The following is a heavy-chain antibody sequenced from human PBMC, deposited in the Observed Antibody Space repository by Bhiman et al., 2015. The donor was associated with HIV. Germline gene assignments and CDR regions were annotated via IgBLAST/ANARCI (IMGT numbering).Heavy chain of an antibody. CDR3: TTDRYSLPFFDF. Sequence: EVHLVESGGGLVKPGGSLRLSCAASGFTFSDAWMSWVRQAPGKGLEWVGRIKSKTDGETTDYAAPVKGRFTISRDDSKNTLYLQMNSLKTEDTAVYYCTTDRYSLPFFDFWGQGTLVTVSS. CDR1: GFTFSDAW. D-gene: IGHD1-26*01. V-gene: IGHV3-15*05. J-gene: IGHJ4*02. CDR2: IKSKTDGETT.